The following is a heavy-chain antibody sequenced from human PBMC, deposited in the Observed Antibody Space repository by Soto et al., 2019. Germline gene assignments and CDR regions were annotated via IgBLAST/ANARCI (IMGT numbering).Heavy chain of an antibody. Sequence: ASVQVSCKASGYTFPYYTVHWVRQAPGQRLEWMGWINAGDGDTKYSPNFQGRVTITKDTSASTVYMELSSLRSEDTAVYFCTRDYYDSSGYYPKFDYWGQGTLVTVSS. J-gene: IGHJ4*02. CDR2: INAGDGDT. V-gene: IGHV1-3*01. CDR3: TRDYYDSSGYYPKFDY. D-gene: IGHD3-22*01. CDR1: GYTFPYYT.